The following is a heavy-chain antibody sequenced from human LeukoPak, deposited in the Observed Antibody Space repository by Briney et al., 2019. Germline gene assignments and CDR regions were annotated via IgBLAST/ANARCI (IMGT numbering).Heavy chain of an antibody. D-gene: IGHD5-18*01. J-gene: IGHJ4*02. V-gene: IGHV3-11*04. Sequence: PGGSLRLSCAASGFTFSVYYMSWIRQAPGKGLEWVSYISSSGSTIYYADSVKGRFTISRDNAKNSLYLQMNSLRAEDTAVYYCARGNSYGYHYFDYWGQGTLVTVSS. CDR2: ISSSGSTI. CDR3: ARGNSYGYHYFDY. CDR1: GFTFSVYY.